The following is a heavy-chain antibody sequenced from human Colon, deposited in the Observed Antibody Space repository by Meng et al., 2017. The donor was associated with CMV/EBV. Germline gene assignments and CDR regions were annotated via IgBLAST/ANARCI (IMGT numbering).Heavy chain of an antibody. Sequence: GSLRPSCSVSGGSISSYYWSWVRQPPGKGLEWIGHIYNSGTTTYSPSLKSRVTISLDTSKNQFYLKMNSLTAADTAVYYCARYAGWLKAYDYWGQGTPVTVSS. J-gene: IGHJ4*02. D-gene: IGHD5-12*01. CDR2: IYNSGTT. CDR1: GGSISSYY. CDR3: ARYAGWLKAYDY. V-gene: IGHV4-4*08.